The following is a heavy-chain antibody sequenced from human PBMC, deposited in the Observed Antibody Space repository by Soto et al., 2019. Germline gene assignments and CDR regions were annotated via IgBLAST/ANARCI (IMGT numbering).Heavy chain of an antibody. D-gene: IGHD3-10*01. CDR2: ISGSGGRT. J-gene: IGHJ4*02. V-gene: IGHV3-23*01. CDR3: ASLGRGSGTTGFDY. Sequence: VGSLRLSCAAPGFTFSSYAMSWVRQAPGKGLEWVSAISGSGGRTYYADSVKGRFTISRDNSKNTLYLQMNSLRAEDTAVYYCASLGRGSGTTGFDYWGQGTLVTVSS. CDR1: GFTFSSYA.